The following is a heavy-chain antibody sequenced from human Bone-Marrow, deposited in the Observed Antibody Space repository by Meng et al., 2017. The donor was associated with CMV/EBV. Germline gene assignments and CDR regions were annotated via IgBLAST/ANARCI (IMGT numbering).Heavy chain of an antibody. J-gene: IGHJ5*02. Sequence: QAQRGQSGAGVKTPGPSVTASGKASGGTFSSYAISWGRQAPGQGLEGMGGIIPIFGTANYAQKFQGRVTITADESTSTACMELSSLRSEDTAVYYCARDTIVGATFWFDPWGQGTLVTVSS. V-gene: IGHV1-69*01. CDR2: IIPIFGTA. CDR3: ARDTIVGATFWFDP. D-gene: IGHD1-26*01. CDR1: GGTFSSYA.